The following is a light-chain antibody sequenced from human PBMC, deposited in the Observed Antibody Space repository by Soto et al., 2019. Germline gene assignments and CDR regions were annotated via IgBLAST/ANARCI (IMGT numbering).Light chain of an antibody. J-gene: IGLJ1*01. Sequence: QSALTQPASVSGSPGQSLTISCTGTSSDVGGSNYVSWYQQHPGKAPKLIIYEVSNRPSGVSDRFSGSKSGNTASLTISGLQAEDEADYYCSSYTSSITLRYVFGAGTKATVL. CDR2: EVS. CDR3: SSYTSSITLRYV. CDR1: SSDVGGSNY. V-gene: IGLV2-14*01.